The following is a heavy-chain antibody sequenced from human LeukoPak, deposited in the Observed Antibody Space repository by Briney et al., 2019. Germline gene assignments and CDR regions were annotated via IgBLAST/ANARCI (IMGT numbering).Heavy chain of an antibody. D-gene: IGHD6-19*01. CDR3: ARDGSRIAVAGFHPYYFDY. J-gene: IGHJ4*02. CDR2: IWYDGSNK. Sequence: GGSLRLSCAASGFTFSSYGMHWVRQAPGKGLEWVAVIWYDGSNKYHADSVKGRFTISRDNSKNTLYLQMNSLRAEDTAVYYCARDGSRIAVAGFHPYYFDYWGQGTLVTVSS. V-gene: IGHV3-33*01. CDR1: GFTFSSYG.